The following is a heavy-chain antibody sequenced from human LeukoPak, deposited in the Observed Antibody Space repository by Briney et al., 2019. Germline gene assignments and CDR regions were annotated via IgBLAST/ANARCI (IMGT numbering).Heavy chain of an antibody. J-gene: IGHJ5*01. V-gene: IGHV1-18*01. CDR3: ARDLWNFYDDSGYNRDFDS. Sequence: ASVKVSCKATSRISWVRQAPGQGLEWMGWIGTYGGDTYYAQKFQGRITVTTDTSTSTVYLELRNLRSDDTTVYYCARDLWNFYDDSGYNRDFDSWGQGTLVTVSS. CDR1: TSR. D-gene: IGHD3-22*01. CDR2: IGTYGGDT.